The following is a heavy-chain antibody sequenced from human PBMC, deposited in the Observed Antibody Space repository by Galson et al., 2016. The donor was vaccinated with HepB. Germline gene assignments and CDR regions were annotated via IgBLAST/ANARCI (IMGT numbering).Heavy chain of an antibody. Sequence: PALVKPTQTLTLTCTLSGFSISTSGMCVSWIRQTPGKALEWLALISWDDDKYYSTSLQSRLAISKDISKNQVVLKMTDMEPADTATYYCARIRLVGATQMNWYRDFWGRGTQVVVSS. J-gene: IGHJ2*01. CDR3: ARIRLVGATQMNWYRDF. D-gene: IGHD1-26*01. V-gene: IGHV2-70*01. CDR2: ISWDDDK. CDR1: GFSISTSGMC.